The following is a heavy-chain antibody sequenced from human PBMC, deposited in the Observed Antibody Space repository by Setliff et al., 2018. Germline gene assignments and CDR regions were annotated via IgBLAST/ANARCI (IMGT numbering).Heavy chain of an antibody. J-gene: IGHJ4*02. CDR3: ARSYHVDTAMVPHY. D-gene: IGHD5-18*01. V-gene: IGHV4-34*01. Sequence: SETLSLTCAVYGGSFSGYYWSWIRQPPGKGLEWIGEINHSGSTNYNPSLKSRVTISVDTSKNQFSLKLSSVTAADTAVYYCARSYHVDTAMVPHYWGQGTLVTVSS. CDR1: GGSFSGYY. CDR2: INHSGST.